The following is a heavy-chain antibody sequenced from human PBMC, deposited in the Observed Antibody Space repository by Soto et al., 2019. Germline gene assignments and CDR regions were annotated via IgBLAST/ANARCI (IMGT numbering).Heavy chain of an antibody. CDR1: EFTFSHYW. J-gene: IGHJ5*02. CDR2: INPDGTRT. D-gene: IGHD4-17*01. Sequence: EVHLVESGGGLVQPGGSLRLSCADSEFTFSHYWMHWLRQAPETGQVWVSRINPDGTRTNYAYSVKGRFTISRDNAKNTPDLQMNSLRGEDTAIYYCTNDTFGDRDAWGQGTLVTVSS. V-gene: IGHV3-74*01. CDR3: TNDTFGDRDA.